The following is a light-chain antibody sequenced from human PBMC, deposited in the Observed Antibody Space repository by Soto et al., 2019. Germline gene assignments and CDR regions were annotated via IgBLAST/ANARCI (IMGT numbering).Light chain of an antibody. V-gene: IGKV4-1*01. CDR1: QSVLHSSNNKNY. CDR3: QQYYSTPLT. CDR2: WAS. J-gene: IGKJ4*01. Sequence: DIVMTQSPDSLAVSLGERATINCKSSQSVLHSSNNKNYLAWYQQKPGQPPKLLIYWASTRESGVPDRFSGSGSGTDFTLTIVSLPAEDVAVYYCQQYYSTPLTFGGGTKVEIK.